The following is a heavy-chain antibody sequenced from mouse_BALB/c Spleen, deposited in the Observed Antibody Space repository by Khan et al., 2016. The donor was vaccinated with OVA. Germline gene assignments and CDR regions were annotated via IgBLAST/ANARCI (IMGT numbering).Heavy chain of an antibody. CDR2: MIYSGHT. CDR3: ARSSYKYACRY. D-gene: IGHD2-14*01. J-gene: IGHJ3*01. V-gene: IGHV3-8*02. Sequence: EVQLQESGPSLVKPSQTLALICSVTGDSITSGYWNWIRKFPGNKLEFMGYMIYSGHTYYNPSLKSRISINRHTSKNQYYLQLNYVTTDDTATYYCARSSYKYACRYSGRGTLGSVSA. CDR1: GDSITSGY.